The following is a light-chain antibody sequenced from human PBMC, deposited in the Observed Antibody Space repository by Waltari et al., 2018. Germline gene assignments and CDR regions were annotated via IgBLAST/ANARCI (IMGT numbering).Light chain of an antibody. V-gene: IGLV3-19*01. CDR2: GQN. CDR3: SCRENTGFHWV. J-gene: IGLJ3*02. CDR1: SLKSYY. Sequence: SSELTQDPAVSVALGQTVRITCQGDSLKSYYANWHQQKPGQAPILLVFGQNNRPSGIPDRFSGSTSGDTASLTITGARAEDDADYYCSCRENTGFHWVFGGGTKLIVL.